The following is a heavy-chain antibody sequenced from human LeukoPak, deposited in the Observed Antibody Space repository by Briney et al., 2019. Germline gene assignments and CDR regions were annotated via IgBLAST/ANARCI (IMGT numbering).Heavy chain of an antibody. CDR3: ARRRDFFDY. Sequence: GGSLRLSCAASGFTLSDYYMSWIRQAPGKGLEWVSYISSSGSTIDYADSVKGRFTISRDNTKNSLYLQMSSLRAEDTAVYYCARRRDFFDYWGQGTLVTVSS. J-gene: IGHJ4*02. CDR1: GFTLSDYY. CDR2: ISSSGSTI. V-gene: IGHV3-11*01.